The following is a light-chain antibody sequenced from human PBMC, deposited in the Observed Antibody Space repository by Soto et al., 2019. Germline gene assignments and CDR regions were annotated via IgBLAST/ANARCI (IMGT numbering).Light chain of an antibody. CDR1: QSVSNY. Sequence: DIQMTQSPSSLSASVGDRVTLTCRASQSVSNYLNWYQQKPGKAPKLLIYAASIFQIGVPSRFSGSGSGTDSTLTISRLPHDDLATYCHQRSYRPTSTFGQGTKLEIK. CDR3: QRSYRPTST. V-gene: IGKV1-39*01. J-gene: IGKJ2*01. CDR2: AAS.